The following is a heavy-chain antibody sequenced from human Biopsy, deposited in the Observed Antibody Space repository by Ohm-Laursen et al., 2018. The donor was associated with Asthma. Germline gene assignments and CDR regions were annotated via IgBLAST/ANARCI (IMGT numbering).Heavy chain of an antibody. Sequence: SQTLSLTCPVSGGSVSSGSYYWSWIRQPPGKGLAWVSYISYSGSTDYNPSLKSRLTISMDTSKNQFSLKLSSVTVADTAVYYCARVPTTLRYFDLWGRGTLVTVSS. J-gene: IGHJ2*01. CDR1: GGSVSSGSYY. V-gene: IGHV4-61*01. CDR2: ISYSGST. D-gene: IGHD2-15*01. CDR3: ARVPTTLRYFDL.